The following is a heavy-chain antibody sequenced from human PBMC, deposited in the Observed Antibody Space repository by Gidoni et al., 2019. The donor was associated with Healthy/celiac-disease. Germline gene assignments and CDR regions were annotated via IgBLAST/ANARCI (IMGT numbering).Heavy chain of an antibody. CDR3: AKGGVRGGIDY. J-gene: IGHJ4*02. V-gene: IGHV3-43*01. CDR1: ECTFDDYV. CDR2: ITWDGSST. D-gene: IGHD3-3*01. Sequence: EVQLVESGGVVVQPGGSLRRSYAASECTFDDYVMHWVRQAPGQGLEWVSLITWDGSSTYYADSVKGRFTISRDNSKNSLYLQMNSLRTEDTAFYYCAKGGVRGGIDYWGQGTLVTVSS.